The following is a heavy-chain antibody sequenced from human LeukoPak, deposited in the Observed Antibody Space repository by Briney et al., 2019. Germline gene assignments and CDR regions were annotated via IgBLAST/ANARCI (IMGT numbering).Heavy chain of an antibody. D-gene: IGHD3-3*01. J-gene: IGHJ4*02. CDR2: ISTSSIYI. Sequence: GGSLRLSCAASGFTFSSYSMNWVRQAPGKGLEWVSSISTSSIYIYYTDSVKGRFTISRDNSRHTLYLQMNSLRAEDTAVYYCAKRSGGPSPFDYWGQGALVTVSS. V-gene: IGHV3-21*04. CDR1: GFTFSSYS. CDR3: AKRSGGPSPFDY.